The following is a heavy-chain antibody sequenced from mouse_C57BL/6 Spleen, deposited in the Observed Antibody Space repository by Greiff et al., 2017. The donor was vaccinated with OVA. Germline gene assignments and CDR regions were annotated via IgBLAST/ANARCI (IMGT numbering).Heavy chain of an antibody. CDR1: GYTFTSYW. D-gene: IGHD1-1*01. J-gene: IGHJ4*01. CDR2: IDPSDSET. V-gene: IGHV1-52*01. CDR3: ARGGHYYGSSEPYAMDY. Sequence: VQLQQPGAELVRPGSSVKLSCKASGYTFTSYWMHWVKQRPIQGLEWIGNIDPSDSETHYNQKFKDKATLTVDKSSSTAYMQLSSLTSEDSAVYYCARGGHYYGSSEPYAMDYWGQGTSVTVSS.